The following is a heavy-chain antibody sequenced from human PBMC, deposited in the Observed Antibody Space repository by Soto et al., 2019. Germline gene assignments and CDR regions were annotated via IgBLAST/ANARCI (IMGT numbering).Heavy chain of an antibody. CDR1: GFTFSSYS. D-gene: IGHD3-22*01. J-gene: IGHJ4*02. Sequence: EVQLVESGGGLVKPGGSLRLSCAASGFTFSSYSMNWVRQAPGKGLEWVSSISSSSSYIYYADSVKGRFTISRDNAKNSRYLQMNSLRAEDTAVYYCARDTSVYYDSSGYWAYWGQGTLVTVSS. V-gene: IGHV3-21*01. CDR2: ISSSSSYI. CDR3: ARDTSVYYDSSGYWAY.